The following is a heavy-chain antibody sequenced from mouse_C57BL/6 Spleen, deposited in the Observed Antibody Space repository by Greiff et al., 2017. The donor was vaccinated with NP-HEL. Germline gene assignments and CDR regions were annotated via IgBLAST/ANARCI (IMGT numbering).Heavy chain of an antibody. CDR3: ARRERMDY. J-gene: IGHJ4*01. CDR1: GYTFTSYW. CDR2: IDPSDSYT. Sequence: QVQLQQPGAELVMPGASVKLSCKASGYTFTSYWMHWVKQRPGQGLEWIGEIDPSDSYTNYNQKFKGKSTLTVDKSSSTAYMQLSSLTSEDSAVYYCARRERMDYWGQGTSVTVSS. V-gene: IGHV1-69*01.